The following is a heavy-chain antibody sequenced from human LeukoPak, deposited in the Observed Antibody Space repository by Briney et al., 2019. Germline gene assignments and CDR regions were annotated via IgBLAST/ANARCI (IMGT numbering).Heavy chain of an antibody. D-gene: IGHD2-21*02. Sequence: SETLSLTCTVSGGSISNGRYYWSWIRQPAGKGLEWIGRFYTSRSTNYNPSLKSRVTISVDTSKNQFSLKLHSVTAADTAVYYCAREWVYCGGDCYLRYFDLWGRGTLVTVSS. CDR3: AREWVYCGGDCYLRYFDL. CDR1: GGSISNGRYY. V-gene: IGHV4-61*02. CDR2: FYTSRST. J-gene: IGHJ2*01.